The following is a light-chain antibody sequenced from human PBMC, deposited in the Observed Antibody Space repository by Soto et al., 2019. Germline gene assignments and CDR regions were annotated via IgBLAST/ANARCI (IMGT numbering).Light chain of an antibody. V-gene: IGKV3-11*01. CDR3: HQRSNWPPT. J-gene: IGKJ4*01. CDR2: DAS. CDR1: QSVSSY. Sequence: EIVLTQSPATLSLSPGERATLSCRASQSVSSYLAWYKQKPGKAPRLLIYDASNRATGIPARFSGSGSGTDFTLTIRSLEPEDFAVYYCHQRSNWPPTFGGGTKVDIK.